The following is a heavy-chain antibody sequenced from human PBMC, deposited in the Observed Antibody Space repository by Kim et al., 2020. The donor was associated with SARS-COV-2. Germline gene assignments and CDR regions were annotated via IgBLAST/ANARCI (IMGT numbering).Heavy chain of an antibody. CDR2: IDWDDDK. CDR1: GFSLSTSGMC. CDR3: ARELVAGLDY. Sequence: SGPTLVNPTQTLTLTCTFSGFSLSTSGMCVTWIRQPPGKALEWLARIDWDDDKYYSTSLRTRLTISKDTSKNQVVLTMTNMDPVDTATYYFARELVAGLDYWGRGTLVTVSS. J-gene: IGHJ4*02. D-gene: IGHD6-19*01. V-gene: IGHV2-70*11.